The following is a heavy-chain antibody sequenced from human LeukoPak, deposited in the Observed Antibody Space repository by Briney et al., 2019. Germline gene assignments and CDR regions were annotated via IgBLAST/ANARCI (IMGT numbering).Heavy chain of an antibody. CDR2: ISGSAGNT. CDR3: ARVRNYYDSGSYHYYFDC. Sequence: GGSLRLSCAASGFTFSSYAMSWVRQAPGKGLEWVSRISGSAGNTYYADSMKGRFTISRDNSKNTLYLQMNSLRAEDTAVYYCARVRNYYDSGSYHYYFDCWGQGTLVTVSS. V-gene: IGHV3-23*01. CDR1: GFTFSSYA. D-gene: IGHD3-10*01. J-gene: IGHJ4*02.